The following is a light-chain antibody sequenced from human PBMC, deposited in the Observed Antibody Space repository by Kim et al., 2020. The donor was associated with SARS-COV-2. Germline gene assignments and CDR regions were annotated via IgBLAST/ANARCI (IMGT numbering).Light chain of an antibody. V-gene: IGLV3-1*01. CDR3: QAWDSSTAV. J-gene: IGLJ2*01. CDR2: QDS. CDR1: KLGDKY. Sequence: SLSPGQTARITCSGDKLGDKYACWYQQKPGQSPVLVIYQDSKRPSGIPERFSGSNSGNTATLTISGTQAMDEADYYCQAWDSSTAVFGGGTQLTVL.